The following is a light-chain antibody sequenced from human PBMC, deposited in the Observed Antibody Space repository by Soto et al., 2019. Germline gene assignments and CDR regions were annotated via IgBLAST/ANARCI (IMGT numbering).Light chain of an antibody. J-gene: IGKJ3*01. Sequence: DIQMTQSPSSLSSSVGDRITITCRASQSISNYVNWYQQKPGKAPKVLIYGASNLQSGVPSRFSGSGSGTDFTLTISRLQPEDFGIYYCQQSYNTLITFGPGTKVDI. CDR2: GAS. CDR3: QQSYNTLIT. V-gene: IGKV1-39*01. CDR1: QSISNY.